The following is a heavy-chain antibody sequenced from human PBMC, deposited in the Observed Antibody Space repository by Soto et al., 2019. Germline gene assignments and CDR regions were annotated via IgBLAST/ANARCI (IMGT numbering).Heavy chain of an antibody. J-gene: IGHJ4*02. D-gene: IGHD3-10*01. V-gene: IGHV3-48*03. Sequence: PGGSLRLSIETSGFTFSRFELHWVRQAPGKRLEWISYISSSGSTAYYASSVEGRFTISRDNANNSVYLQMDSLRAEDTALYYCTRAAWFPYLSFYWGQGALVTVSS. CDR1: GFTFSRFE. CDR2: ISSSGSTA. CDR3: TRAAWFPYLSFY.